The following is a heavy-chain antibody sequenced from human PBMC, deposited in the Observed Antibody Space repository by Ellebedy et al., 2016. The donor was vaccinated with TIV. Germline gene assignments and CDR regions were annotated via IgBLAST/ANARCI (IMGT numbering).Heavy chain of an antibody. D-gene: IGHD5-18*01. J-gene: IGHJ3*02. CDR1: EFTFENYT. V-gene: IGHV3-9*01. Sequence: SLKISXAASEFTFENYTMHWVRQAPGKGLEWVSGISWDSVTIGCADSVKGRFSMSRDNAKNSLYLQMNSLRVEDTALYYCASSGVTGLDAFDIWGQGTMVTVSS. CDR3: ASSGVTGLDAFDI. CDR2: ISWDSVTI.